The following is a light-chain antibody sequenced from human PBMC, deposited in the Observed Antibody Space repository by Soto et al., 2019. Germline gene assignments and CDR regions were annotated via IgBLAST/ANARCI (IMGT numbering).Light chain of an antibody. V-gene: IGLV2-14*01. Sequence: QSVLTQPASVSGSPGQSISISCSGTSSDIGASNYVSWYQQHAGKAPKLMIYGVSNRPSGVSNRFSGSKSGNTASLTISGLQADDEADYYCSTHTTSGALQVFGTGTKLTVL. CDR1: SSDIGASNY. CDR2: GVS. J-gene: IGLJ1*01. CDR3: STHTTSGALQV.